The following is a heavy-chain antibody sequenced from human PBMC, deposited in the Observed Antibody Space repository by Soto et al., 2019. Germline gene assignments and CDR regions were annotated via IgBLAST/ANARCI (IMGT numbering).Heavy chain of an antibody. J-gene: IGHJ4*02. Sequence: SETLSLTCAVYGGSFSGYYWSWIRQPPGKGLEWIGEINHSGSTNYNPSLKSRVTISVDTSKNQFSLQLNSVTPEDTAVYYCARVRSSSSPYFDYWGQGTLVTVSS. CDR3: ARVRSSSSPYFDY. D-gene: IGHD6-6*01. CDR2: INHSGST. CDR1: GGSFSGYY. V-gene: IGHV4-34*01.